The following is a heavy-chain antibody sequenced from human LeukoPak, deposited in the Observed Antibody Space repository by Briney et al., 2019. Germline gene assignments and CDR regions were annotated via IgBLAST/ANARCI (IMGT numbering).Heavy chain of an antibody. J-gene: IGHJ4*02. CDR3: ARGSSGYIRGDFDY. CDR2: IIPIFGTA. V-gene: IGHV1-69*13. CDR1: GYTFTSYY. D-gene: IGHD3-22*01. Sequence: SVKVSCKASGYTFTSYYMHWVRQAPGQGLEWMGGIIPIFGTANYAQKFQGRVTITADESTSTAYMELSSLRSEDTAVYYCARGSSGYIRGDFDYWGQGTLVTVSS.